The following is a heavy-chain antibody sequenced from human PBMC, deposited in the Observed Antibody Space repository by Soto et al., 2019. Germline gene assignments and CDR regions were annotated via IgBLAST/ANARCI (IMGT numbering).Heavy chain of an antibody. Sequence: PGGSLRLSCTASGFTFGDYAMSWFRQAPGKGLEWVGFIRSKAYGGTTEYAASVKGRFTISRDDSKSIAYLQMNSLKTEDTAVYYCTTNQEMATTFPFDYWGKGTLVPVSS. D-gene: IGHD5-12*01. CDR3: TTNQEMATTFPFDY. CDR2: IRSKAYGGTT. V-gene: IGHV3-49*03. J-gene: IGHJ4*02. CDR1: GFTFGDYA.